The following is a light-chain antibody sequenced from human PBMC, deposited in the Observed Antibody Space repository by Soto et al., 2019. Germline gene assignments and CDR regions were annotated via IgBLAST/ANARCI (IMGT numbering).Light chain of an antibody. V-gene: IGKV3-11*01. CDR2: AAS. CDR3: QQRSAWPPFT. J-gene: IGKJ5*01. Sequence: EIVFTQSPSTLSLSPGERATLSCRASQTVSSYLARYQQKPGQAPRLLIYAASNRATGIPARFSCSGSGTDFTLTISSLEPEDFAVYYRQQRSAWPPFTFGQGTRLEIK. CDR1: QTVSSY.